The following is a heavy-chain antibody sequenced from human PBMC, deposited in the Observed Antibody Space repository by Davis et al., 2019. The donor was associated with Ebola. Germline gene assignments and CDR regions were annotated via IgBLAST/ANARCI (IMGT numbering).Heavy chain of an antibody. CDR1: GGTFSSFA. Sequence: ASVKVSCKTSGGTFSSFAISWVRQAPGQGPEWMGWINPNSGGTNYAQKFQGRVTMTRDTSITTAYMELRRLRYEDTAGYYCARLGKFSWNDALAYHYYGMDVWGQGTTVTVSS. V-gene: IGHV1-2*02. CDR3: ARLGKFSWNDALAYHYYGMDV. J-gene: IGHJ6*02. D-gene: IGHD1-1*01. CDR2: INPNSGGT.